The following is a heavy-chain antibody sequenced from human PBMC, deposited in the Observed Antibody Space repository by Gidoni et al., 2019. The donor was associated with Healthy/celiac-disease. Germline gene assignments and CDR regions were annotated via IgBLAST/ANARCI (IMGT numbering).Heavy chain of an antibody. CDR1: GFTFRSYA. Sequence: QVQLVESGGGVVQPGRSLRLSCAASGFTFRSYALHWVRQAPGKGLEWVAVISYDGSNKYYADSVKGRFTISRDNSKNTLYLQMNSLRAEDTAVYYCARGSVTMVRGVIEYYYYYGMDVWGQGTTVTVSS. J-gene: IGHJ6*02. CDR3: ARGSVTMVRGVIEYYYYYGMDV. CDR2: ISYDGSNK. V-gene: IGHV3-30-3*01. D-gene: IGHD3-10*01.